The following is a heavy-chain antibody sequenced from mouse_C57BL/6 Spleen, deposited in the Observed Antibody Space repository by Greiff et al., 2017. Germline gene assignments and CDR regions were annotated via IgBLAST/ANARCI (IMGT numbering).Heavy chain of an antibody. D-gene: IGHD1-1*01. Sequence: VQLKESGPELVKPGASVKIPCKASGYTFTDYNMDWVKQTHGKSLEWIGDINPNNGGTFYNQKFKGKVTLSVDKSSSTDYMELRSLTSEDTTVYCCDRSPINSVVGDAMDDWGQGTSVTVSS. J-gene: IGHJ4*01. CDR1: GYTFTDYN. V-gene: IGHV1-18*01. CDR2: INPNNGGT. CDR3: DRSPINSVVGDAMDD.